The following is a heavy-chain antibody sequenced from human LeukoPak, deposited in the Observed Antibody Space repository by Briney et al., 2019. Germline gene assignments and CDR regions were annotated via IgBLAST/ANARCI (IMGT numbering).Heavy chain of an antibody. V-gene: IGHV4-39*07. CDR1: GGSISSGNYY. D-gene: IGHD2-15*01. Sequence: SETLSLTCTVSGGSISSGNYYWGWIRQPPGKGLEWIGSIYSGSTYSNPSLKSRVIISVDTSKNQFSLKLSSVTAADTAVYYCARVVAATIYQFDYWGQGTLVTVSS. J-gene: IGHJ4*02. CDR3: ARVVAATIYQFDY. CDR2: IYSGST.